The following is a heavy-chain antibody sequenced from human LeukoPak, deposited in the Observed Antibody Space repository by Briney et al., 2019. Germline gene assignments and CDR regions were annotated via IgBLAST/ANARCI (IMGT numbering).Heavy chain of an antibody. J-gene: IGHJ6*03. Sequence: SETLSLTCTVSGGSISSYYWSWIRQPPGKGLKSIGNIYYSGYTTYSPSLRSRVTISVDTSKNQFSLKLSSVTAADTAVYYCARETSQKGAHYMDVWGKGTTITISS. D-gene: IGHD3-16*01. CDR3: ARETSQKGAHYMDV. V-gene: IGHV4-59*01. CDR2: IYYSGYT. CDR1: GGSISSYY.